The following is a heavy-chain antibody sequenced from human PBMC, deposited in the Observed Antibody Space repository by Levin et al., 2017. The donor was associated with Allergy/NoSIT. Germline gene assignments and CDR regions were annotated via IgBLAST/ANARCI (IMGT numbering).Heavy chain of an antibody. CDR1: GYSFTNFG. Sequence: GASVKVSCKASGYSFTNFGLSWVRQAPGQGLEWMGWISPYNGDTHYAQKFQGRVTMTTDTSTSTAYMELRSLRADDTAVYYWARELAVTAADTFDIWGQGTMVAVSS. D-gene: IGHD2-21*02. CDR2: ISPYNGDT. V-gene: IGHV1-18*01. CDR3: ARELAVTAADTFDI. J-gene: IGHJ3*02.